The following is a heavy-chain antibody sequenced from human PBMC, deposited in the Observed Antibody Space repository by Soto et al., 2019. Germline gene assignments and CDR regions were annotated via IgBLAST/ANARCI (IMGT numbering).Heavy chain of an antibody. D-gene: IGHD6-13*01. CDR3: ATYSSSNFLGFDL. CDR2: IYSSVNGNT. V-gene: IGHV4-30-4*01. J-gene: IGHJ2*01. CDR1: GGSITSGDYY. Sequence: QVQLQESGPGLVKPSQTLSLTCSVSGGSITSGDYYWSWVRQPPGKGLEWLGFIYSSVNGNTHYNPSLRSRLAISIDMSKNQFSLKLNSVTDADTAVYFCATYSSSNFLGFDLWGRGILVTVSS.